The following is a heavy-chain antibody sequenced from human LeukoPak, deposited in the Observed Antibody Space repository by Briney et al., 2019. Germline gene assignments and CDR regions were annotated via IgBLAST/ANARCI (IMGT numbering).Heavy chain of an antibody. CDR2: IYYSGST. Sequence: PSETLSLTCTVSGGSISSSSYYWGWIRQPPGKGLEWIGSIYYSGSTYYNPSLKSRVTISVDTSKNQFSLKLSSVTAADTAVYYCARGRTPRGYNKANPGVSDYWGQGTLVTVSS. CDR3: ARGRTPRGYNKANPGVSDY. J-gene: IGHJ4*02. V-gene: IGHV4-39*07. D-gene: IGHD5-18*01. CDR1: GGSISSSSYY.